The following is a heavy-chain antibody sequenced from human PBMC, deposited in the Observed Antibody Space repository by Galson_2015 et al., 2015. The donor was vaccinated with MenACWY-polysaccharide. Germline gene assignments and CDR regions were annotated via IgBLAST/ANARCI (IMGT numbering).Heavy chain of an antibody. V-gene: IGHV3-7*01. Sequence: SLRLSCAASGFTFSSYWMHWVRQAPGKGLEWVANINEDGSEKQYVDSVKGRFTISRDNAKNSVFLQMNSLRAEDTAVYYCGRPYYRLNTVFDYWGQGTLVTVSS. CDR2: INEDGSEK. D-gene: IGHD3-22*01. CDR3: GRPYYRLNTVFDY. CDR1: GFTFSSYW. J-gene: IGHJ4*02.